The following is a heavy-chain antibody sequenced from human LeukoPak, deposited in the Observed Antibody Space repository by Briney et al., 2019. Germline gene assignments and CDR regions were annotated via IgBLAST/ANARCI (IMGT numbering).Heavy chain of an antibody. CDR3: ARLYYDSSGYSNYFDY. D-gene: IGHD3-22*01. J-gene: IGHJ4*02. V-gene: IGHV1-18*01. CDR1: GYTFTSYG. Sequence: ASVKVSCKASGYTFTSYGISWVRQAPGQGLEWMGWISAYNGNTNYAQKLQGRVTITTDTSTSTAYMELRSLRSDDTAMYYCARLYYDSSGYSNYFDYWGQGTLVTVSS. CDR2: ISAYNGNT.